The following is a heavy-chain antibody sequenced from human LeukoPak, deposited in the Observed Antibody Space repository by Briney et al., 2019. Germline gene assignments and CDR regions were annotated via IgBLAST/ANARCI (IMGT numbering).Heavy chain of an antibody. CDR2: IWHDGSNK. J-gene: IGHJ3*02. CDR3: AILARYYDSSGYRGI. Sequence: PGGSLRLSCAASGFTFSSYGMHWVRQAPGKGLEWVAVIWHDGSNKYYADSVKGRFTISRDNSKNTLYLQMNSLRAEDTAVYYCAILARYYDSSGYRGIWGQGTMVTVSS. V-gene: IGHV3-33*01. CDR1: GFTFSSYG. D-gene: IGHD3-22*01.